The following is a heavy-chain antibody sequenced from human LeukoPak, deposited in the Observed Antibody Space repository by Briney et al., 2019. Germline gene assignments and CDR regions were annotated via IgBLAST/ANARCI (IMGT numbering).Heavy chain of an antibody. J-gene: IGHJ4*02. D-gene: IGHD2/OR15-2a*01. CDR2: ISYDGSNK. V-gene: IGHV3-30-3*01. CDR1: GFTFSSYA. CDR3: VRNNNNDY. Sequence: SLRLSCAASGFTFSSYAMHWVRQAPGKGLEWVAVISYDGSNKYYADSVKGRFTISRDNSKNTLYLQMNSLRAEDTAVYYCVRNNNNDYWGQGTLVTVSS.